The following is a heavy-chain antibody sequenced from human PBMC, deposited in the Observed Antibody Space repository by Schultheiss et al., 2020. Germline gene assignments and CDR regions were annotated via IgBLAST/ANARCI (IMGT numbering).Heavy chain of an antibody. Sequence: SETLSLTCTVSGGSISSGGYYWSWIRQHPGKGLEWIGYIYHSGSTYYNPSLKSRVTISVDTSKNQFSLKLSSVTAADTAVYYCARDKRIAVAGYYYYGMDVWGQGTTVTVSS. CDR2: IYHSGST. V-gene: IGHV4-30-4*08. J-gene: IGHJ6*02. CDR3: ARDKRIAVAGYYYYGMDV. D-gene: IGHD6-19*01. CDR1: GGSISSGGYY.